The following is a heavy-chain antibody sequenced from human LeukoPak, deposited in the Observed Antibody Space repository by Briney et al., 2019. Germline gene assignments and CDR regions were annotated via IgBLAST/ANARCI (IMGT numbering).Heavy chain of an antibody. CDR1: GDSVSSNSGV. J-gene: IGHJ3*01. Sequence: SQTLSLTCAISGDSVSSNSGVWNWIRQSPSRGLEWLGKTYYRSKWYNDYAVSVKSRITINPDTSKNQFSLHLNSVTPEDTAVYYCARSLWGGAFDVWGPGTMVAVSS. CDR2: TYYRSKWYN. CDR3: ARSLWGGAFDV. D-gene: IGHD3-16*01. V-gene: IGHV6-1*01.